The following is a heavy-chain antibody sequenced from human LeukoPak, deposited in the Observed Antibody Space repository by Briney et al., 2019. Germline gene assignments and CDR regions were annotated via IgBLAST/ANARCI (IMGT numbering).Heavy chain of an antibody. CDR3: AKNRGKGAVSGTGEIDY. J-gene: IGHJ4*02. CDR1: AFTFSNYA. CDR2: LSATVSDGGA. D-gene: IGHD6-19*01. Sequence: SGGSLRLSCAASAFTFSNYAMSWVRQAPGKGLEWVSTLSATVSDGGACYADSVKGRFTISRDNSKNTLHLQMNSLRDEDTAMYYCAKNRGKGAVSGTGEIDYWGQGTLVTVSS. V-gene: IGHV3-23*01.